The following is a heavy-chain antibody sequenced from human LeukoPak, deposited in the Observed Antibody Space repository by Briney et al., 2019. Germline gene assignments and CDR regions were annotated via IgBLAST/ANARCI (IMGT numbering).Heavy chain of an antibody. CDR2: VSGHGGKT. D-gene: IGHD3-10*01. Sequence: GGSLRLSCAASGFTFSSYAMTWVRQAPGKGLEWVSAVSGHGGKTYYAESVKGRFTISRDNSNNILFLQMDSLRAEDTALYYCAKANSGTSYYFDYWGQGTLVTVSS. CDR3: AKANSGTSYYFDY. V-gene: IGHV3-23*01. CDR1: GFTFSSYA. J-gene: IGHJ4*02.